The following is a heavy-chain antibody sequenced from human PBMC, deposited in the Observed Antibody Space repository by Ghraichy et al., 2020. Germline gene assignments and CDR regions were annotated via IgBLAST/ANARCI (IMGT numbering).Heavy chain of an antibody. D-gene: IGHD3-22*01. Sequence: SETLSLTCSVSGGSISGYYWSWVRQPPGKGLEWIGNIYYSGSTDYIPSLKSRVTISVDTSKNQFSLKLSSVTAADTAVNYCAREGAYYDSTGYSNAFFDSWGQGTLVTVSS. J-gene: IGHJ4*02. V-gene: IGHV4-59*01. CDR2: IYYSGST. CDR1: GGSISGYY. CDR3: AREGAYYDSTGYSNAFFDS.